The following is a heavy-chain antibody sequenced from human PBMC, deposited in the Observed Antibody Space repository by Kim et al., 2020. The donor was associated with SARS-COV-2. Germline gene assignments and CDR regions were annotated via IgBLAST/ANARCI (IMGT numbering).Heavy chain of an antibody. CDR3: ARYQMACDI. V-gene: IGHV3-48*01. CDR2: TV. Sequence: TVTHADSVKSRFTISRANAKTAVYLHMSGLGAEDTAVYYCARYQMACDIWGQGTLVTVSS. D-gene: IGHD2-2*01. J-gene: IGHJ3*02.